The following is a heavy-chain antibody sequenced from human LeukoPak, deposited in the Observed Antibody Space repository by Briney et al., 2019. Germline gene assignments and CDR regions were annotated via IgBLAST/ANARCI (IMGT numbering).Heavy chain of an antibody. Sequence: GGSLRLSCAASGFTFSSYTMNWVRQAPGKGLKWVSSISSSSSYIYYADSVKGRFTISRDNAKNSLYLQMNSLRAEDTAVYYCATYPTGRFDPWGQGALVTVSS. CDR2: ISSSSSYI. CDR3: ATYPTGRFDP. D-gene: IGHD2-8*02. CDR1: GFTFSSYT. J-gene: IGHJ5*02. V-gene: IGHV3-21*01.